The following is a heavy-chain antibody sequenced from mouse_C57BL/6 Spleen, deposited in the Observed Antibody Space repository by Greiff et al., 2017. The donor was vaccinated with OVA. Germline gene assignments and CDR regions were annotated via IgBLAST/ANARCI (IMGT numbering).Heavy chain of an antibody. V-gene: IGHV1-81*01. J-gene: IGHJ2*01. Sequence: QVQLQQSGAELVRPGASVKLSCKASGYTFTSYGISWVKQRTGQGLEWIGEIYPRSGNTYYNEKFKGKATLTADKSSSTAYMELRSLTSEDSAVYFCAGGSDSSGYDYWGQGTTLTVSS. CDR1: GYTFTSYG. CDR3: AGGSDSSGYDY. CDR2: IYPRSGNT. D-gene: IGHD3-2*02.